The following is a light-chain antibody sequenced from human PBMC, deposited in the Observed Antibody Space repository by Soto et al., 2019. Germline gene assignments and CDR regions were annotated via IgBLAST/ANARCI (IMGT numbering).Light chain of an antibody. J-gene: IGLJ1*01. Sequence: QSALTQPASVSGSPGQSITISCTGTSSDIGNYHLVSWYQHHPGKAPKLIIYEVSKWPSGVSDRFSGSQSGYTASLTISGLQAEDEADSFCRSSAGSTWGYVLGTGTKLTVL. V-gene: IGLV2-23*02. CDR2: EVS. CDR3: RSSAGSTWGYV. CDR1: SSDIGNYHL.